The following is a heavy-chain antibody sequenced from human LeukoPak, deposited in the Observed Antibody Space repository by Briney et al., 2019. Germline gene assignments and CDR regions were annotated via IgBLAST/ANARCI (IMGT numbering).Heavy chain of an antibody. D-gene: IGHD3-22*01. CDR1: GFTFDDYA. Sequence: GGSLRLSCAASGFTFDDYAMHWVRHAPGKGLEWLSIISYNSGFIDYTDSVKGRFTISRDNARNSLYLRLNSLRAEDTAFYFCAKVRGTFTSGFYFDHWGQGTLVTVSA. CDR3: AKVRGTFTSGFYFDH. CDR2: ISYNSGFI. J-gene: IGHJ4*02. V-gene: IGHV3-9*01.